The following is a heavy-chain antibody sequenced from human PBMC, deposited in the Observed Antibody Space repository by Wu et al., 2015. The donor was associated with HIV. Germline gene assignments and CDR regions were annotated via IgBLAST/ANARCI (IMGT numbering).Heavy chain of an antibody. CDR1: GYIFTSYY. Sequence: QVQLVQSGAEVKKPGASVKVSCEASGYIFTSYYMHWVRQAPGQGLEWMGRINPSGGSTSYAQKFQGRVTMTRDTSTSTVYMELNSLRSEDTAVYYCARDADGIVGAKIGRYFDVWGRGSLVRVSS. V-gene: IGHV1-46*01. CDR2: INPSGGST. D-gene: IGHD1-26*01. CDR3: ARDADGIVGAKIGRYFDV. J-gene: IGHJ2*01.